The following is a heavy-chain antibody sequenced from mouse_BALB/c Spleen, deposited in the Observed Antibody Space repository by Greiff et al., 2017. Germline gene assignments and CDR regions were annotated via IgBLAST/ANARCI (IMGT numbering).Heavy chain of an antibody. Sequence: VQLKESGGGLVKPGGSLKLSCAASGFTFSSYTMSWVRQTPEKRLEWVATISSGGSYTYYPDSVKGRFTISRDNAKNTLYLQMSSLKSEDTAMYYCTREGGSYFDYWGQGTTLTVSS. J-gene: IGHJ2*01. V-gene: IGHV5-6-4*01. CDR1: GFTFSSYT. CDR2: ISSGGSYT. CDR3: TREGGSYFDY. D-gene: IGHD1-1*01.